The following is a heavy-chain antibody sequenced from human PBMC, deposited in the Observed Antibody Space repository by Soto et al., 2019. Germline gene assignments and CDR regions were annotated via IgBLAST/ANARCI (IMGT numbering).Heavy chain of an antibody. D-gene: IGHD4-4*01. CDR2: IGFEGRNE. V-gene: IGHV3-33*01. CDR1: RYTCINYG. Sequence: SLRLSWVAARYTCINYGIHRVRQAPGKGLEWVAVIGFEGRNENYAVSVTGRFTVSRDNSKNTLHVQMNSLRVEDTAVYFCGSGEDSNYGRDFEYWAQATPVTVSS. CDR3: GSGEDSNYGRDFEY. J-gene: IGHJ4*02.